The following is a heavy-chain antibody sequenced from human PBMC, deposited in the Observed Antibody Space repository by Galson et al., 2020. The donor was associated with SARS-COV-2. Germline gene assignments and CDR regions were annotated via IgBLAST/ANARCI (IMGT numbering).Heavy chain of an antibody. CDR1: GYTFTDYY. Sequence: ASVKVSCKASGYTFTDYYIHWVRQASGQGLEWMGWINPKSGGTNYAQKFEGRVTMTRDTSITTAYMELSRLRADNTAVYYCARLGYYDVLTGYIVDVWGQGTMVTVSS. J-gene: IGHJ6*02. CDR3: ARLGYYDVLTGYIVDV. CDR2: INPKSGGT. D-gene: IGHD3-9*01. V-gene: IGHV1-2*02.